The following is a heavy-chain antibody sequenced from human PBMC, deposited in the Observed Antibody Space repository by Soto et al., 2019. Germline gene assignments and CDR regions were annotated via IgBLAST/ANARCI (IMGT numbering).Heavy chain of an antibody. J-gene: IGHJ3*02. CDR3: ARDRLGGYCSGGSCVDAFDI. Sequence: QVQLVQSGAEVKKPGSSVKVSCKASGGTFSSYAISWVRQAPGQGLEWMGGIIPIFGTANYAQKFQGRVTITADKSTSTAYMELSSLRSEETAVYYCARDRLGGYCSGGSCVDAFDIWGQGTMVTVSS. V-gene: IGHV1-69*06. CDR1: GGTFSSYA. CDR2: IIPIFGTA. D-gene: IGHD2-15*01.